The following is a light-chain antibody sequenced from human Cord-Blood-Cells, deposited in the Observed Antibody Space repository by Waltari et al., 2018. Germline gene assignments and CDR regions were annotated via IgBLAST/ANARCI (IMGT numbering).Light chain of an antibody. CDR3: QQYNNWPPYT. CDR2: GAS. V-gene: IGKV3-15*01. Sequence: EIVMTQSPATLYVSPGERAIISCRASQSVSSNLAWYQQKPGQAPRLLIYGASTRATGIPARFSGSGSGTEFTLTISSLQSEDFAVYYCQQYNNWPPYTFGQGTKLEIK. J-gene: IGKJ2*01. CDR1: QSVSSN.